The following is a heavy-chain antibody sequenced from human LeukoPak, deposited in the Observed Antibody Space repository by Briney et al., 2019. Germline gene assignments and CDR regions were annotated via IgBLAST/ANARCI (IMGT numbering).Heavy chain of an antibody. CDR3: ARVGRTGEFYGVIDI. D-gene: IGHD7-27*01. Sequence: ASVKVSCKASGGTFSSYAISWVRQAPGQGLEWMGRIITIFGTANYAQKFQGRVTITTDESTSTAYMELSSLRSEDTAVYYCARVGRTGEFYGVIDIWGQGTMVTVSS. CDR1: GGTFSSYA. CDR2: IITIFGTA. V-gene: IGHV1-69*05. J-gene: IGHJ3*02.